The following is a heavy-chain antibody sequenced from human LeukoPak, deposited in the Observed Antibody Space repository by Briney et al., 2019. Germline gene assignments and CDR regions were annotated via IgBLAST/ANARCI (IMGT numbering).Heavy chain of an antibody. CDR1: GFTFSSYS. CDR2: ISSSSIYI. J-gene: IGHJ4*02. V-gene: IGHV3-21*01. D-gene: IGHD6-13*01. CDR3: ARYSSSWYTPKNYFDY. Sequence: PGGSLRLSCAASGFTFSSYSMNWVRQAPGKGLEWVSSISSSSIYIYYAHSVKGRFTISRDNAKNSLYLQMNSLRAEDTAVYYCARYSSSWYTPKNYFDYWGQGTLVTVSS.